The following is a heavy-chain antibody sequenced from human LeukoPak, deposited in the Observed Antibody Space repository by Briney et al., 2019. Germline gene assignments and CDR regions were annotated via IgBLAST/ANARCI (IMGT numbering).Heavy chain of an antibody. J-gene: IGHJ4*02. V-gene: IGHV1-8*03. D-gene: IGHD3-9*01. CDR2: MNPNSGNT. Sequence: ASVKVSCKASGYTFTSYDINWVRQATGQGLEWMGWMNPNSGNTGYAQKFQGRVTITRNTSISTAYMELSSLRSEDTAVYYCARDMGGYYDILTGYYKGGSFDYWGQGTLVTVSS. CDR1: GYTFTSYD. CDR3: ARDMGGYYDILTGYYKGGSFDY.